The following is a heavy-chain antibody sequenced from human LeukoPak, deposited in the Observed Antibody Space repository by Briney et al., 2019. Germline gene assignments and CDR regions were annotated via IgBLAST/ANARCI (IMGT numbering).Heavy chain of an antibody. J-gene: IGHJ2*01. CDR2: IYYSGST. CDR3: ARTYGSSGLGYFDL. Sequence: SETLSPTCTVSGGSISSYYWSWIRQPPGKGLEWIGYIYYSGSTNYSPSLKSRLTISVDTSKNQFSLKLSSVTAADTAVYYCARTYGSSGLGYFDLWGRGTLVTVSS. D-gene: IGHD6-13*01. V-gene: IGHV4-59*01. CDR1: GGSISSYY.